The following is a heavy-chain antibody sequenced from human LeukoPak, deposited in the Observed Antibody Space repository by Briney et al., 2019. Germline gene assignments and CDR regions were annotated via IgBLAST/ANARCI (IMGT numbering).Heavy chain of an antibody. CDR1: GGTFSSYA. CDR2: IIPIFGTA. D-gene: IGHD1-7*01. V-gene: IGHV1-69*05. J-gene: IGHJ5*02. Sequence: SVKVSCKASGGTFSSYAISWVRQAPGQGLEWMGGIIPIFGTANFAQKFQGRVTITTDESTSTAYMELSSLRSEDTAVYYCARLDRDWNYDWFDPWGQGTLVTVSS. CDR3: ARLDRDWNYDWFDP.